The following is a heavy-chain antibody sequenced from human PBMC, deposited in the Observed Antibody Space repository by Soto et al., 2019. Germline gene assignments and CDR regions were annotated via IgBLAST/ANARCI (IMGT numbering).Heavy chain of an antibody. J-gene: IGHJ4*02. V-gene: IGHV3-7*05. CDR1: EFTFIGSW. CDR2: IKQDGSEK. CDR3: ATTGGY. D-gene: IGHD3-10*01. Sequence: EVQLVESGGGLVQPGGSLRLSCAASEFTFIGSWMKWVRQAPGRGLAWVATIKQDGSEKYYVDSAKGRFTISRDTAKNSLYXQMNXLXXEDTAVYYCATTGGYWGQGTLVTVSS.